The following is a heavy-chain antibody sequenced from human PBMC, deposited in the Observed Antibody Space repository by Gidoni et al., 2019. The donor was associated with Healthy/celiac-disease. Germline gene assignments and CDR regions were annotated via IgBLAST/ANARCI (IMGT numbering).Heavy chain of an antibody. CDR2: INPNSGGT. Sequence: QVQLVQSGAEVKKPGASVKVSCKASGYTFTGYYMHWVRQAPGQGLEWMGWINPNSGGTNYAQKLQGRVTMTRDTSSSTAYMELSRLRSDDTAVYYCAREMVYAESPYYFDYWGQGTLVTVSS. CDR1: GYTFTGYY. J-gene: IGHJ4*02. CDR3: AREMVYAESPYYFDY. D-gene: IGHD2-8*01. V-gene: IGHV1-2*02.